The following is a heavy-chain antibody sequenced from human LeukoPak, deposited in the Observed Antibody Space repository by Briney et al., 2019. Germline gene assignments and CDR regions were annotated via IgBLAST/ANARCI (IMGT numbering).Heavy chain of an antibody. V-gene: IGHV4-59*08. Sequence: KPSETLSLTCTVSGGSISSYYWSWIRQPPGKGLEWIGYIYYSGRTKYNPSLKSRVTISVDTSKNQFSLKLSSVTAADTAVYYCASRIAAAGLWYFDLWGRGTLVTVSS. CDR2: IYYSGRT. CDR3: ASRIAAAGLWYFDL. D-gene: IGHD6-13*01. CDR1: GGSISSYY. J-gene: IGHJ2*01.